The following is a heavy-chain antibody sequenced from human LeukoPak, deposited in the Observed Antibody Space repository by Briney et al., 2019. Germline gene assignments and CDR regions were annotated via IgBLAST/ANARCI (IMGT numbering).Heavy chain of an antibody. V-gene: IGHV4-61*09. CDR2: IYSSGRT. J-gene: IGHJ4*02. Sequence: PSETLSLTCTVSGGSINYGSFYWTWLRQPAGKELEWIGHIYSSGRTNYNPSLKSRVTISVDASKNQFSLSLTSVTAADTAIYYCATTPPGHVLTGSSGREFWGQGILVTVSS. CDR1: GGSINYGSFY. D-gene: IGHD3-9*01. CDR3: ATTPPGHVLTGSSGREF.